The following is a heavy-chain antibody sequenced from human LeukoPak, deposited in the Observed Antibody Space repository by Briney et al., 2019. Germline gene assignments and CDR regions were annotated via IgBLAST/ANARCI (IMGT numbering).Heavy chain of an antibody. CDR2: ISWNSGSI. J-gene: IGHJ6*03. CDR3: ARAALYYYYYYMDV. CDR1: GFTFDDYA. V-gene: IGHV3-9*01. Sequence: PGGSLRLSCAASGFTFDDYAMHWVRQAPGKGLEWVSGISWNSGSIGYADSVKGRFTISRDNAKNSLYLRMNSLRAEDTAVYYCARAALYYYYYYMDVWGKGTTVIVSS.